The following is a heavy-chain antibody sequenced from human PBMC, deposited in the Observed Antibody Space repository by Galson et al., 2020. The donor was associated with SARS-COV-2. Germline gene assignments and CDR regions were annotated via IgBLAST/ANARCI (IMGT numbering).Heavy chain of an antibody. V-gene: IGHV3-30*15. Sequence: GGSLRLSCAASGFTFSSFAIHWVRQAPGRGLEWVAVLSSDGTKKYYADSVKGRFTISRDNSKNTVFLQMSSLGLEDTAVYYCARDLSPAGGGSCNYYNLDKWVQGTLVTVSS. J-gene: IGHJ4*02. CDR2: LSSDGTKK. CDR3: ARDLSPAGGGSCNYYNLDK. CDR1: GFTFSSFA. D-gene: IGHD3-10*01.